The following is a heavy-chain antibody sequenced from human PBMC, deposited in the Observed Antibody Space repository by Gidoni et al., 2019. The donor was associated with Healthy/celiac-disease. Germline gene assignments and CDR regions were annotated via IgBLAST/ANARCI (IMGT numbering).Heavy chain of an antibody. D-gene: IGHD3-3*01. Sequence: QVQLLQSGAEVKKTGASVKVSCKASGYPFTGHSVHWVRQAPGPGLEWMGRINPNSGGTNYAQKFQGRVTMTRDTAISTAYLQLSRLRSDDTAVYYCARVLTICESANRRYYYYGMDVWGQGTTVTVSS. V-gene: IGHV1-2*06. J-gene: IGHJ6*02. CDR3: ARVLTICESANRRYYYYGMDV. CDR2: INPNSGGT. CDR1: GYPFTGHS.